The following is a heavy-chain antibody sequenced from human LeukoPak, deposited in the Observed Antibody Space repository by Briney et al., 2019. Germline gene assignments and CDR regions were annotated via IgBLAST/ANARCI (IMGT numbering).Heavy chain of an antibody. J-gene: IGHJ4*02. CDR2: ISSSSSTI. D-gene: IGHD1-14*01. V-gene: IGHV3-48*02. Sequence: GESLKISCKGSGYSFTTYWIGWVRHAPGKGLEWVSYISSSSSTIYYADSVKGRFTISRDNAKNSLYLQMNSLRDEDTAVYYCARDQHRDAFDYWGQGTLVTVSS. CDR3: ARDQHRDAFDY. CDR1: GYSFTTYW.